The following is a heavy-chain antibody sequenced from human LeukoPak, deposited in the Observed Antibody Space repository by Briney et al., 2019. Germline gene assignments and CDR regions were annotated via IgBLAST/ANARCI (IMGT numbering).Heavy chain of an antibody. CDR1: GYSFTSYG. D-gene: IGHD3-3*01. V-gene: IGHV1-18*01. CDR3: AREYYDFWSGYSPPDY. Sequence: EASVKVSCKASGYSFTSYGISWVRQAPGQGLEWMGWISAYNGNTNYAQKLQGRVTMTTDTSTSTAYMELRSLRSDDTAVYYCAREYYDFWSGYSPPDYWXXGTLVTVSX. J-gene: IGHJ4*02. CDR2: ISAYNGNT.